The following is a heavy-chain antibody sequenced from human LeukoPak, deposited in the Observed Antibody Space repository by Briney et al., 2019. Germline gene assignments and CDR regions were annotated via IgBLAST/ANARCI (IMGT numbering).Heavy chain of an antibody. V-gene: IGHV3-74*01. CDR1: GFTFSSHW. Sequence: PGGSLRLSCATPGFTFSSHWMHWVRHAPGKGLVWVSRIKSDGSSTDYADSVKGRFTISRDNAKNTLFPQMNSLRAEDTAVYYCVRLYFDWGQGTLVTVSS. J-gene: IGHJ4*02. CDR2: IKSDGSST. CDR3: VRLYFD. D-gene: IGHD3-9*01.